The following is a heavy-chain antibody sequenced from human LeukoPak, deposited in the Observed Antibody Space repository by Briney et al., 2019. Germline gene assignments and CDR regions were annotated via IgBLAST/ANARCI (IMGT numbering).Heavy chain of an antibody. CDR2: IKSKTDGGTT. V-gene: IGHV3-15*01. CDR1: GFTFSRHG. Sequence: PGGSLRLSCVASGFTFSRHGMNWVRQAPGKGLEWVGRIKSKTDGGTTDYAAPVKGRFTISRDDSKNTLYLQMNSLKTEDTAVYYCTTDSVYSSDSFDYWGQGTLVTVSS. J-gene: IGHJ4*02. D-gene: IGHD6-19*01. CDR3: TTDSVYSSDSFDY.